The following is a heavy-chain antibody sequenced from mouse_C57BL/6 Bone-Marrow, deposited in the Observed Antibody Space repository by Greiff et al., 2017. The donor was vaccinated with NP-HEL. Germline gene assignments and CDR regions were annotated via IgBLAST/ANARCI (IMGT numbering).Heavy chain of an antibody. J-gene: IGHJ4*01. CDR3: ARDDGCPSYAMDY. V-gene: IGHV5-4*01. Sequence: EVKLVESGGGLVKPGGSLKLSCAASGFTFSSYAMSWVRQTPEKRLEWVATISDGGSYTYYPDNVKGRFTISRDNAKNNLYLQMSHLKSEDTAMYYCARDDGCPSYAMDYWGQGTSVTVSS. CDR1: GFTFSSYA. D-gene: IGHD2-3*01. CDR2: ISDGGSYT.